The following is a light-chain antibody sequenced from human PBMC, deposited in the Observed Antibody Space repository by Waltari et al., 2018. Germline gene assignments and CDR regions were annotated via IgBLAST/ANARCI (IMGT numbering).Light chain of an antibody. J-gene: IGLJ2*01. Sequence: QSLLTQPPSISGAPGQRVTLYCSGGSSNSGRNSVHWYAQVPGTTPKLLMYRSDQRPSVVSDRFSGSKSGTSASLAITGLLSADEADYICATWDDSLNAWIFGGGTRLTVL. V-gene: IGLV1-44*01. CDR2: RSD. CDR3: ATWDDSLNAWI. CDR1: SSNSGRNS.